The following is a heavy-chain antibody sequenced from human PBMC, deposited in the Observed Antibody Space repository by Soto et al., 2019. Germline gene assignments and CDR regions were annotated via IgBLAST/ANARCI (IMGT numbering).Heavy chain of an antibody. CDR2: IIGSGCSA. CDR1: GFTFSCYA. V-gene: IGHV3-23*01. D-gene: IGHD3-9*01. J-gene: IGHJ6*01. Sequence: EVRLLESGGGLVQPGGPLRISCAASGFTFSCYAMSWVRQAPGKGLEWVSTIIGSGCSANYADSVKGRFTISRDSSKNTLYLQMNSLRADDTAVYYCARHILITILGYYYGMDVWGQGTTVTVSS. CDR3: ARHILITILGYYYGMDV.